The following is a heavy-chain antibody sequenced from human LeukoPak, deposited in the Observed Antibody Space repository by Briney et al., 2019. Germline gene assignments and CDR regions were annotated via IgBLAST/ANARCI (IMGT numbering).Heavy chain of an antibody. CDR1: GYTFTSYG. CDR3: ARGYCSGGTCYLVENWLDP. J-gene: IGHJ5*02. CDR2: ISAYNGNT. D-gene: IGHD2-15*01. Sequence: ASVKVSCKASGYTFTSYGISWVRQAPGQGLEWMGWISAYNGNTNYAQKLQGRVTMTTDTSTSTAYTELRTLRSDDTAVYYCARGYCSGGTCYLVENWLDPWGQGTLVTVSS. V-gene: IGHV1-18*01.